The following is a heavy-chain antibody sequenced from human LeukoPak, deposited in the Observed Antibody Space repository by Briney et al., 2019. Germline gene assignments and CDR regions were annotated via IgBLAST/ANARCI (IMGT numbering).Heavy chain of an antibody. Sequence: PSETLSLTCTVSGGSISSSSYYWGWIRQPPGKGLEWIGSIYYSGSPNYNPSLKSRISISVDTSKNQFSLKLSSVTAADTAVYYCARLSYCSSTSCKYNWFDPWGQGTLVTVSS. CDR2: IYYSGSP. V-gene: IGHV4-39*07. CDR3: ARLSYCSSTSCKYNWFDP. D-gene: IGHD2-2*01. CDR1: GGSISSSSYY. J-gene: IGHJ5*02.